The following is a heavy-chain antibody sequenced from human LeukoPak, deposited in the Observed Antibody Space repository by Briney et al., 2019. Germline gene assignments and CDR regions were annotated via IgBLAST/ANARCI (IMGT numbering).Heavy chain of an antibody. Sequence: GGSLRLSCAAPGFTFSSSTMDWVPQTPVKGPEWVSSISSSSSYKLYADSMEGRFPIPRDNANNSLYLQLISVRAEDTAVYYCARDGGYCSGGICDTRGYFAIWGLGTMVTVSS. CDR3: ARDGGYCSGGICDTRGYFAI. J-gene: IGHJ3*02. CDR1: GFTFSSST. CDR2: ISSSSSYK. V-gene: IGHV3-21*01. D-gene: IGHD2-15*01.